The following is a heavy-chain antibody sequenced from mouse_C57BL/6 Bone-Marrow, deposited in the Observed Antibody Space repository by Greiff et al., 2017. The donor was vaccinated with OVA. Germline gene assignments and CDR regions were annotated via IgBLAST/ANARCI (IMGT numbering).Heavy chain of an antibody. CDR1: GFTFSDYG. CDR3: ARGVGRTYAMDY. J-gene: IGHJ4*01. CDR2: ISSGSSTI. V-gene: IGHV5-17*01. D-gene: IGHD4-1*01. Sequence: DVMLVESGGGLVKPGGSLKLSCAASGFTFSDYGMHWVRQAPEKGLEWVAYISSGSSTIYYADTVKGRFTISRDNAKNTLFLQMTSLRSEDTAMYYCARGVGRTYAMDYWGQGTSVTVSS.